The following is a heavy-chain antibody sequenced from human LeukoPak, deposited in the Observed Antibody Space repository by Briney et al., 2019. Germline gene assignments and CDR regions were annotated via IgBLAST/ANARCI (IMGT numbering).Heavy chain of an antibody. J-gene: IGHJ3*02. Sequence: SETLSLTCTVSGGSISSSSYYWGWIRQPPGKGLEWIGSIYYSGSTYYNPSLKSRVTISVDTSKNQFSLKLSSVTAADTALYYCARGITRRRTFDIWGQGTMVTVSS. D-gene: IGHD3-10*01. V-gene: IGHV4-39*07. CDR2: IYYSGST. CDR3: ARGITRRRTFDI. CDR1: GGSISSSSYY.